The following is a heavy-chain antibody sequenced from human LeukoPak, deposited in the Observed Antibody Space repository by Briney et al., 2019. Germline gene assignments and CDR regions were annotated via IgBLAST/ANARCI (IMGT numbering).Heavy chain of an antibody. Sequence: ASVKVSCKASGYTFTGYYMHWVRQAPGQGLEWMGWINPNSGGTNYAQKFQGRVTMTRDMSTSTVYMELSSLRSEDTAVYYCARDPVLRDGYNSDAFDIWGQGTMVTVSS. V-gene: IGHV1-2*02. D-gene: IGHD5-24*01. CDR1: GYTFTGYY. CDR3: ARDPVLRDGYNSDAFDI. CDR2: INPNSGGT. J-gene: IGHJ3*02.